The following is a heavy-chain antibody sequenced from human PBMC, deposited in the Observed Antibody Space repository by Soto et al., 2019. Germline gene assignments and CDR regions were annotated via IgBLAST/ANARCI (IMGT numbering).Heavy chain of an antibody. CDR2: INSDGSST. J-gene: IGHJ6*02. Sequence: PGGSLRLSCAASGFTFSSYWMHWVRQAPGKGLVWVSRINSDGSSTSYADSVKGRFTISRDNAKNTLYLQMNSLRAEDTALYYCAKDMSPIVVVVAAAGTYYGMDVWGQGTTVTVPS. D-gene: IGHD2-15*01. V-gene: IGHV3-74*01. CDR3: AKDMSPIVVVVAAAGTYYGMDV. CDR1: GFTFSSYW.